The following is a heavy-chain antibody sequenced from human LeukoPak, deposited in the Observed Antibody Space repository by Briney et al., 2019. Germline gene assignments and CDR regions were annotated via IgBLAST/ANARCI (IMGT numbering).Heavy chain of an antibody. Sequence: SVKVSCKASGGTFSSYAISWVRQAPGQGLEWMGGIVPIFGTANYAQKFQGRVTITADESTSTAYMELSSLRSEDTAVYYCARVTYEASRFYYYGMDVWGKGTTVTVSS. CDR2: IVPIFGTA. D-gene: IGHD5-12*01. CDR3: ARVTYEASRFYYYGMDV. CDR1: GGTFSSYA. V-gene: IGHV1-69*13. J-gene: IGHJ6*04.